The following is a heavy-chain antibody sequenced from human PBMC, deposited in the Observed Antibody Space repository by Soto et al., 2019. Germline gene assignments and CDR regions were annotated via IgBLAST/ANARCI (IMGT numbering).Heavy chain of an antibody. J-gene: IGHJ6*03. Sequence: GGSLRLSCAASGFTVSSNYMSWVRQAPGKGLEWVSVIYSGGSTYYADSVKGRFTISRDNSKNTLYLQMNSLRAEDTAVYYCARDSELEHYYYMDVWGKGTTVTVSS. V-gene: IGHV3-66*01. D-gene: IGHD1-1*01. CDR3: ARDSELEHYYYMDV. CDR1: GFTVSSNY. CDR2: IYSGGST.